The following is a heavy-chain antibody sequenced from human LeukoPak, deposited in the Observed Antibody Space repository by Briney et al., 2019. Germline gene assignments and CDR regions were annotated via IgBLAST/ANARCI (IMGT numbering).Heavy chain of an antibody. V-gene: IGHV5-51*07. J-gene: IGHJ5*02. CDR3: ARQPGAGWFDP. CDR2: INPGDSDT. Sequence: GESLKISCKGSGYSFTSSWIGWAHQMPGKGLEWMAIINPGDSDTRYSPPFQGQVTISADKSISTVYLQWGSLKASDTAMYYCARQPGAGWFDPWGQGTLVTVSS. D-gene: IGHD3-10*01. CDR1: GYSFTSSW.